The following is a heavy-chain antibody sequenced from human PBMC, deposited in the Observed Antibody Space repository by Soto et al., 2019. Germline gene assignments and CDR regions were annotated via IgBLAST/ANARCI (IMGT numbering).Heavy chain of an antibody. D-gene: IGHD3-3*01. CDR1: GFTFSSYA. J-gene: IGHJ5*02. CDR3: AKAGTIFGAVMNNWFDP. Sequence: EVQLLESGGGLVQPGGSLRLSCAASGFTFSSYAMSWVRQAPGKGLEWVSTINGNDGSTYYADSVKGRFTISRDNSKNXLYLQMNSLRVEDTAVYYCAKAGTIFGAVMNNWFDPWGQGTLVTVSS. CDR2: INGNDGST. V-gene: IGHV3-23*01.